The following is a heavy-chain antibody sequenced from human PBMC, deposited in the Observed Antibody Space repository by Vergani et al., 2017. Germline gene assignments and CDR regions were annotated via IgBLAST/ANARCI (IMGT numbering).Heavy chain of an antibody. D-gene: IGHD4-23*01. CDR3: ATLTVAGRGY. J-gene: IGHJ4*02. Sequence: QVQLQQWGAGLLKPSETLSLTCAVYGGSFSGYYWSWIRQPPGEGLEWIGEINHSGSTNYNPPLKSRVTISVDTSKNQFSLKLSSVTAADTAVYYCATLTVAGRGYWGQGTLVTVSS. CDR1: GGSFSGYY. V-gene: IGHV4-34*01. CDR2: INHSGST.